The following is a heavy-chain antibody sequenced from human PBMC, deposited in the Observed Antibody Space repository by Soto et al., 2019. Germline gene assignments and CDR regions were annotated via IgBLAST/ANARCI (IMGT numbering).Heavy chain of an antibody. J-gene: IGHJ4*02. CDR1: GFTLSSYW. Sequence: PGGALILSCAASGFTLSSYWMHWVRQAPGKGLVWVSRINSDGSSTSYADSVKGRFTISRDNSKNTLYLQMNSLRAEDTAVFYCAKHLSNGSPDYWGQGTLVTVSS. CDR2: INSDGSST. CDR3: AKHLSNGSPDY. D-gene: IGHD2-15*01. V-gene: IGHV3-74*01.